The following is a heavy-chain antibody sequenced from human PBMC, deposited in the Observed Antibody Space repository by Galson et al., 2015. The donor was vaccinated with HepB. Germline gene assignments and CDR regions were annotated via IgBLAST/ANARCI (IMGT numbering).Heavy chain of an antibody. CDR3: AKDKRPLLWFGDLSPGGMDV. Sequence: SLRLSCAASGVSLDGYAMHWVRQAPGKGLEWVSGISWNSGSRGYADSVKGRFTISRDNAKNSLYLHMNSLRVEDTALYYCAKDKRPLLWFGDLSPGGMDVWGQGTTVTVSS. CDR1: GVSLDGYA. V-gene: IGHV3-9*01. J-gene: IGHJ6*02. CDR2: ISWNSGSR. D-gene: IGHD3-10*01.